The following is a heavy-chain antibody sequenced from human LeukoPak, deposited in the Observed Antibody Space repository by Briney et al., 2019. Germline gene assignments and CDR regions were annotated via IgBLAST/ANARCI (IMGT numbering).Heavy chain of an antibody. CDR1: GFTFSNYG. J-gene: IGHJ4*02. V-gene: IGHV3-30*18. CDR2: ISYDGSSQ. Sequence: GGSLRLSCAASGFTFSNYGMHWVRQPPGRGLEWVAIISYDGSSQYYVDSVKGRFTISRDNSKNTLYLQMNSLRAEDTAVYYCAKEGELLWFGESYLYYFDYWGQGTLVTVSS. D-gene: IGHD3-10*01. CDR3: AKEGELLWFGESYLYYFDY.